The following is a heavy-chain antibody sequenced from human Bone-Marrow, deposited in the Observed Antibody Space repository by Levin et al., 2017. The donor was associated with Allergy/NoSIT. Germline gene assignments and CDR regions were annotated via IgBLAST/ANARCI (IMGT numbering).Heavy chain of an antibody. V-gene: IGHV3-7*04. CDR3: ARRDIVVVVASDAFDI. J-gene: IGHJ3*02. D-gene: IGHD2-15*01. CDR2: IKQDGSEK. Sequence: GESLKISCAASGFTFSSYWMSWVRQAPGKGLEWVANIKQDGSEKYYVDSVKGRFTISRDNAKNSLYLQMNSLRAEDTAVYYCARRDIVVVVASDAFDIWGQGTMVTVSS. CDR1: GFTFSSYW.